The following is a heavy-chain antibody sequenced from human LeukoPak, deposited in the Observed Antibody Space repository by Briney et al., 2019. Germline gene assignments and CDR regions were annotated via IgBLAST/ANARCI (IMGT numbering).Heavy chain of an antibody. CDR2: IYYSGST. Sequence: PSETLSLTCTVSGGSISSYYWSWIRQPPGKGLEWIGYIYYSGSTNYNPSLKSRVTISVDTSKNQFSLNLSSVTAADTAVYYCARTDYDVLSWGQGTLVTVSS. D-gene: IGHD3-9*01. V-gene: IGHV4-59*12. J-gene: IGHJ5*02. CDR1: GGSISSYY. CDR3: ARTDYDVLS.